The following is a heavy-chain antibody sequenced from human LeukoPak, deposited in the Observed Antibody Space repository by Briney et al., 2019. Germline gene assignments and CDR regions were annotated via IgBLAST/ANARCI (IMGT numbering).Heavy chain of an antibody. D-gene: IGHD1/OR15-1a*01. V-gene: IGHV1-18*01. J-gene: IGHJ6*03. CDR3: ARDQQQGDHYSFYYMDF. CDR1: GYSFSNHG. Sequence: ASVKVSCKGSGYSFSNHGTTWVRQAPGQGLEWIGWIGPHKGNTNYQQRLQGRLIMTTDASTSTAYMELRDLRSDDTAIYYCARDQQQGDHYSFYYMDFWGEGTTVIVSS. CDR2: IGPHKGNT.